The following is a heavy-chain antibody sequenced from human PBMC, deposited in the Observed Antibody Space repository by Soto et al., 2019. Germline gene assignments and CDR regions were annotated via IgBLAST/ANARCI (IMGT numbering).Heavy chain of an antibody. J-gene: IGHJ6*02. V-gene: IGHV4-34*01. CDR1: GGSFSGYY. D-gene: IGHD6-6*01. CDR3: ARGGSSSSLHYYGMDV. CDR2: INHSGST. Sequence: SETLSQTCTVYGGSFSGYYWSWIRQPPGKGLEWIGEINHSGSTNYNPSLKSRVTISVDTSKNQFSLKLSSVTAADTAVYYCARGGSSSSLHYYGMDVWGQGTTVTVSS.